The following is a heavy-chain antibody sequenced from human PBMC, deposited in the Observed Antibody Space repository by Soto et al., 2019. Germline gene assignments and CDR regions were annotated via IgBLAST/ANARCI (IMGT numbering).Heavy chain of an antibody. Sequence: GGSLRLSCAASGFTFSSYSMNWVRQAPGKGLEWVSSISSSSSYIYYADSVKGRFTISRDNAKNSLYLQMNSLRAEDTAVYYCARDVWNYLRVYYYYYYGMDVWGQGTTVTVSS. J-gene: IGHJ6*02. V-gene: IGHV3-21*01. CDR2: ISSSSSYI. CDR3: ARDVWNYLRVYYYYYYGMDV. CDR1: GFTFSSYS. D-gene: IGHD1-7*01.